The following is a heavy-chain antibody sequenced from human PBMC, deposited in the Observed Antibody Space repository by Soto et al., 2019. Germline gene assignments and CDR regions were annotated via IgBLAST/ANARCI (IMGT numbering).Heavy chain of an antibody. CDR3: ARVGTYYGGNSWGVDY. CDR2: IYYSGST. D-gene: IGHD4-17*01. J-gene: IGHJ4*02. V-gene: IGHV4-59*01. Sequence: SETLSLTCTVSGGSISSYYWSWIRQPPGKGLEWIGYIYYSGSTNYNPSLKSRVTISVDTSKNQFSLKLSSVTAADTAVYYCARVGTYYGGNSWGVDYWGQGTLVTVSS. CDR1: GGSISSYY.